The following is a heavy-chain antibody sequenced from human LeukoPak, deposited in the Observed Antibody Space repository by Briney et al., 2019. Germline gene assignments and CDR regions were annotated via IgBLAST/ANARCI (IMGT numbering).Heavy chain of an antibody. CDR1: GFTLRNYA. D-gene: IGHD3-10*01. CDR3: ARGGGYYYGSGSSQYYYMDV. CDR2: FSGSGVST. V-gene: IGHV3-23*01. J-gene: IGHJ6*03. Sequence: GGSLRLSCAASGFTLRNYAMSWVRQAPGKGLEWVSAFSGSGVSTHYADSVKGRFTISRDNSKNTLYLQMNSLNAEDTAVYYCARGGGYYYGSGSSQYYYMDVWGKGTTVTVSS.